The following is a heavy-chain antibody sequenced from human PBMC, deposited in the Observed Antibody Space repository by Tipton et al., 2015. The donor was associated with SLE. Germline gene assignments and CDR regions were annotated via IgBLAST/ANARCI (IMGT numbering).Heavy chain of an antibody. Sequence: GPLRLSCAASGFTFSSYWMSWVRQAPGKGLEWVANIKQDGSEKYYVDSVKGRFTISRDNAKNSLYLQMNSLRAEDTAVYYCARVMYSSSSFDYWGQGTLVTVSS. V-gene: IGHV3-7*01. CDR3: ARVMYSSSSFDY. CDR1: GFTFSSYW. D-gene: IGHD6-6*01. CDR2: IKQDGSEK. J-gene: IGHJ4*02.